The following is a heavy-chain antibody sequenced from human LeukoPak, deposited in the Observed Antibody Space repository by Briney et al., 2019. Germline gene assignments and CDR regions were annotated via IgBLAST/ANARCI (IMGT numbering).Heavy chain of an antibody. Sequence: GGSLRLSCAASGFTFSNYWMSWVRQAPGKGLEWVANIKQDGSETYYVDSVKSRFTISGDNAKNSLFLQMNSLTAEDTAVYYCARKGGTRGPLNYWGQGTLVTVSS. CDR1: GFTFSNYW. J-gene: IGHJ4*02. D-gene: IGHD2-8*01. CDR2: IKQDGSET. CDR3: ARKGGTRGPLNY. V-gene: IGHV3-7*01.